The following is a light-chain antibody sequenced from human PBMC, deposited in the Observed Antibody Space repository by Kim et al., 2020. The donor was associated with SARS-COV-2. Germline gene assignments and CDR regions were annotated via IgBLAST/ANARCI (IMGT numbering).Light chain of an antibody. Sequence: GQKVTLSCSGSNSNIGKNYVSWYQQLPGTAPKLLIYDNDKRHSGIPDRFSGSKSGTSATLGITGLQTGDEADYYCATWDNSLNGLVFGGGTQLTVL. CDR2: DND. CDR3: ATWDNSLNGLV. V-gene: IGLV1-51*01. CDR1: NSNIGKNY. J-gene: IGLJ2*01.